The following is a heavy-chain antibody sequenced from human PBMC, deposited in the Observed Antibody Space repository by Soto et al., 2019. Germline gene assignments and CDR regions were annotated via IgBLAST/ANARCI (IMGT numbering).Heavy chain of an antibody. CDR3: TRETNSSSWFYPYYYYMDV. CDR1: GFTFGDYT. D-gene: IGHD6-13*01. J-gene: IGHJ6*03. V-gene: IGHV3-49*03. CDR2: IRSKAYGGTT. Sequence: GGSLRLSCTASGFTFGDYTMSWFRQAPGKGLEWVGFIRSKAYGGTTEYAASVKARFTISRDDSKSIAYLQMNSLKTEDTAVYYCTRETNSSSWFYPYYYYMDVWGIGTTVTGSS.